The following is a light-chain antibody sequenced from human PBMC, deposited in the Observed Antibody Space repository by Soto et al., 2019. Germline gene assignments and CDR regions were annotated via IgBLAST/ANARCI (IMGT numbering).Light chain of an antibody. J-gene: IGKJ2*01. CDR3: QQYDNWPPYT. CDR1: QSVSSN. CDR2: RAS. V-gene: IGKV3-15*01. Sequence: EIVMTQSPAILSVSPGERATLSCRASQSVSSNLAWYQQKPGQAPRLLISRASARATGVPDRFSASGSGTEFTLTISSLQSEDFAVYYCQQYDNWPPYTFGQGTKLEI.